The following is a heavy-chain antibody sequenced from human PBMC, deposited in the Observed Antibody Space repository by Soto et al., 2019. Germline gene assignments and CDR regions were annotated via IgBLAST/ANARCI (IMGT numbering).Heavy chain of an antibody. CDR1: GFSFENYG. D-gene: IGHD6-6*01. CDR2: IWYDGSLQ. Sequence: GGSLRLSCAASGFSFENYGMHWVRQAPGRGLEWVAVIWYDGSLQYYAAAVKGRFTISRDNSKNTLYLQMNSLRAEDTAVYYCARDFSSSSDGDDYWGQGTLVTV. V-gene: IGHV3-33*01. J-gene: IGHJ4*02. CDR3: ARDFSSSSDGDDY.